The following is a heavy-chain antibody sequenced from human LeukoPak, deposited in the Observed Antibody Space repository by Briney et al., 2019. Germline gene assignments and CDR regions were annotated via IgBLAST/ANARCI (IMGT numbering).Heavy chain of an antibody. J-gene: IGHJ4*02. CDR3: ARPYCSGGSCYSGHFDY. CDR2: ILYDGSNK. Sequence: PGGALRLSCAASGFTFSSYGIHWVRHAAGKVLEWVAFILYDGSNKLYADSVKGRFTISKENSKNTLYLPMNSLSAEDTAVYYCARPYCSGGSCYSGHFDYWGQGTLVTVS. V-gene: IGHV3-30*02. D-gene: IGHD2-15*01. CDR1: GFTFSSYG.